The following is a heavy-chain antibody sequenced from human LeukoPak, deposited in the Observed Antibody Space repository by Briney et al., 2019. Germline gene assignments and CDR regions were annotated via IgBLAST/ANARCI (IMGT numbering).Heavy chain of an antibody. CDR2: ISNGGDTI. D-gene: IGHD4-17*01. J-gene: IGHJ4*02. CDR3: ARDVPTTVTTSDY. Sequence: PGGSLRLSCAASGFTFSSYSMNWVRQAPGKGLEWLSYISNGGDTIYYADSVKGRFTISRDNAKSSLFLQMNSLRDEDTAVYYCARDVPTTVTTSDYWGQGTLVTVSS. V-gene: IGHV3-48*02. CDR1: GFTFSSYS.